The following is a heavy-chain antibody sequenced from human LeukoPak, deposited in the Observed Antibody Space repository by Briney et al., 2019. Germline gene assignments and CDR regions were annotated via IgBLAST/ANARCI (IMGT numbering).Heavy chain of an antibody. D-gene: IGHD2-2*01. CDR3: AARGYIVVVPAAKGGGPDNYYYYMDV. J-gene: IGHJ6*03. V-gene: IGHV4-4*08. CDR2: IYSSGST. CDR1: GGSIADYY. Sequence: SETLSLTCTVSGGSIADYYWSWIRQFPGKGLEWIGRIYSSGSTTYNPSLKSRVTISVDTSKNQFSLKLSSVTAADTAVYYCAARGYIVVVPAAKGGGPDNYYYYMDVWGKGTTVTISS.